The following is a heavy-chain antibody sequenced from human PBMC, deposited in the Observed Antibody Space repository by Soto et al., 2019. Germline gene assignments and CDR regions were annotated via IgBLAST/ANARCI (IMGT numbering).Heavy chain of an antibody. CDR2: VYHNGIT. J-gene: IGHJ6*02. CDR3: ARGLAVRGSYGLDV. D-gene: IGHD3-10*01. V-gene: IGHV4-30-2*01. CDR1: GASISRGGSS. Sequence: SETLSLTCAVSGASISRGGSSWSWIRQAPGTGLEWIGYVYHNGITNYNPSLKSRVAISVDKSQNQFSLSLNSVTAADTAVYYCARGLAVRGSYGLDVWGQGTTVTVSS.